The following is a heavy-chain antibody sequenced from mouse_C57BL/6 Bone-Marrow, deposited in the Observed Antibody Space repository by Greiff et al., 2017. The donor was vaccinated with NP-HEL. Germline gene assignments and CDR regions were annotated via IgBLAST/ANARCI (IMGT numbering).Heavy chain of an antibody. CDR3: AREDWVAWFAY. V-gene: IGHV5-4*01. J-gene: IGHJ3*01. Sequence: EVKLVESGGGLVKPGGSLKLSCAASGFTFSSYAMSWVRQTPEKRLEWVATISDGGSYTYYPDNVKGRFTISRDNAKNNLYLQMSHLKSEDTAMYYCAREDWVAWFAYWGQGTLVTVSA. D-gene: IGHD4-1*01. CDR2: ISDGGSYT. CDR1: GFTFSSYA.